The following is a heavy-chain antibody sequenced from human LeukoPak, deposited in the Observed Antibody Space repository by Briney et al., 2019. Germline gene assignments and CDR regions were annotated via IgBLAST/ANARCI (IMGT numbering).Heavy chain of an antibody. CDR2: ISSSGSTI. Sequence: GGSLRLSCAASGFTFSTYDMNWVRQAPGKGLEWVSYISSSGSTIYYADSVKGRFTISRDNAKISLYLQMNSLRAEDTAVYYCARDLRLWFGSIGGAFDIWGQGTMVTVSS. J-gene: IGHJ3*02. CDR3: ARDLRLWFGSIGGAFDI. V-gene: IGHV3-48*03. CDR1: GFTFSTYD. D-gene: IGHD3-10*01.